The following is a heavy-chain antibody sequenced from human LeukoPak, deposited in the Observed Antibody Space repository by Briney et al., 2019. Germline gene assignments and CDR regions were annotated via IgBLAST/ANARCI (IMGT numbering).Heavy chain of an antibody. CDR2: IYDSGGT. Sequence: SETLSLTCTVSGGSTSSSTYYWDWIRQPPGKGLEWIGNIYDSGGTHYNPSLKSRVTISEDTSKNQFSLKLNSVIAADTAVYYCATHRRSGSGGSENAFEIWGQGTMVTVSS. V-gene: IGHV4-39*01. CDR1: GGSTSSSTYY. D-gene: IGHD5-12*01. CDR3: ATHRRSGSGGSENAFEI. J-gene: IGHJ3*02.